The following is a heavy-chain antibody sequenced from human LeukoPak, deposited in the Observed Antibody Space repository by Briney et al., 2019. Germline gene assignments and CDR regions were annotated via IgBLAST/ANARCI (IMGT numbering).Heavy chain of an antibody. CDR3: ARDVDGSGPDWYFDL. D-gene: IGHD3-10*01. Sequence: SQTLSLTCTVSGGSISSGSYYWSWIRQPAGKGLEWIGRIYTSGSTNYNPSLKSRVTISVDTSKNQFSLKLSSVTAADTAVYYCARDVDGSGPDWYFDLWGRGTLVTVSS. CDR1: GGSISSGSYY. J-gene: IGHJ2*01. CDR2: IYTSGST. V-gene: IGHV4-61*02.